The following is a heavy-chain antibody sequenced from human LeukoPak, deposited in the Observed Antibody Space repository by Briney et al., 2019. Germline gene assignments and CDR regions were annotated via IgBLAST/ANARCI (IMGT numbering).Heavy chain of an antibody. CDR3: ARDVGNGFGMDV. CDR1: GYTFTGYY. D-gene: IGHD4-23*01. CDR2: INPNSGGA. J-gene: IGHJ6*02. V-gene: IGHV1-2*02. Sequence: ASVKVSCKASGYTFTGYYMHWVRQAPGQGLEWMGWINPNSGGANYAQKFQGRVTMTRDTSISTAYMELSRLRSDDTAVYYCARDVGNGFGMDVWGQGTTVTVSS.